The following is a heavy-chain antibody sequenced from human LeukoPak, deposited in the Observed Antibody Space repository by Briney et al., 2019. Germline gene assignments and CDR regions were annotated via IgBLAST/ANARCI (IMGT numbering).Heavy chain of an antibody. CDR2: IDTNEDLT. CDR1: GFTFSNFV. Sequence: PGGSLRLSCVASGFTFSNFVMHWVRQSPGKGLEYVSGIDTNEDLTYYPTSVKGRFIISRDNSKNTVYLQMDSLRPDDTAVYYCVRDVKYYFGSGTYRWGQGTLVTVSS. CDR3: VRDVKYYFGSGTYR. D-gene: IGHD3-10*01. V-gene: IGHV3-64*01. J-gene: IGHJ4*02.